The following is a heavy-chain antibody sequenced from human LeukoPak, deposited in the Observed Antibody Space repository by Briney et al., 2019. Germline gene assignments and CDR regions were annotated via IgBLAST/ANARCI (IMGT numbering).Heavy chain of an antibody. V-gene: IGHV3-15*01. CDR1: GFTFSNAW. Sequence: GGSLRLSCAASGFTFSNAWMNWLRQVPGKGLEWVGRIKAKTDGGTTDYAAPVKGRFTISRDDSKNTLYLQMNSLKTEDTAVYYCTTDLGYCSGGSCYPDWGQGTLVTVSS. CDR2: IKAKTDGGTT. J-gene: IGHJ4*02. D-gene: IGHD2-15*01. CDR3: TTDLGYCSGGSCYPD.